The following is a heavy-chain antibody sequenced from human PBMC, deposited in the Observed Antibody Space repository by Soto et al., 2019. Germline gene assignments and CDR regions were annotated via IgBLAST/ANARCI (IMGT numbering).Heavy chain of an antibody. D-gene: IGHD2-15*01. CDR1: GGTFSTSA. J-gene: IGHJ4*02. V-gene: IGHV1-69*01. CDR2: IIPMFGTA. Sequence: QVQLVQSGPEERKPGSSVKVSRKASGGTFSTSAISWVRQAPGRGLEWMGGIIPMFGTARYAQGFQDRVTITADESTSTAYMQLSSLRSDDAAVYYCAKDFGHGHCSGGSCYTLDHWGQGTLVVVSS. CDR3: AKDFGHGHCSGGSCYTLDH.